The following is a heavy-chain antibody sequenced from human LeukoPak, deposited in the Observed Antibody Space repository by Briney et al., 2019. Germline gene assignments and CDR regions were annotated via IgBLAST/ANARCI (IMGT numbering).Heavy chain of an antibody. CDR1: GASISSGNYD. V-gene: IGHV4-61*02. CDR3: AKNGAVTSFDS. CDR2: VYKRETT. J-gene: IGHJ4*02. Sequence: KSSETLSLTCTVSGASISSGNYDRGRIRQRGGKGLEWIGRVYKRETTDYNPSLDSRVTMSVDTSNNQFSLKLRSVTAADTAVYYCAKNGAVTSFDSWGQGTLVTVSS. D-gene: IGHD4-17*01.